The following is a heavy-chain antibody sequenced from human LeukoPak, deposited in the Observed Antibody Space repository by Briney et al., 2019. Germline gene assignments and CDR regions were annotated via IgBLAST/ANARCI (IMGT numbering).Heavy chain of an antibody. J-gene: IGHJ4*02. CDR2: IYYNGGT. CDR3: ARDFPWGATVTTV. V-gene: IGHV4-39*02. Sequence: PSETLSLTCTVSGGSISSNSYYWSWIRQPPGKGLEWIGNIYYNGGTYNNPSLKSRVTISVDTSKNQFSLKLNSVTATDTAVYYCARDFPWGATVTTVWGQGTLVTVSS. D-gene: IGHD4-17*01. CDR1: GGSISSNSYY.